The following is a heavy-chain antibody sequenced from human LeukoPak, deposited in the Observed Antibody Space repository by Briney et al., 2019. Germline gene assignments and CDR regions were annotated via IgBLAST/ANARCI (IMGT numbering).Heavy chain of an antibody. CDR1: GYTFTSYA. D-gene: IGHD6-13*01. V-gene: IGHV1-69*05. Sequence: SVKVSCKASGYTFTSYAISWVRQAPGQGLEWMGRIIPIFGTANYAQKFQGRVTITTDESTSTAYMELSSLRSEDTAVYYCARDWEYSSSWYVSGFDPWGQGTLVTVSS. CDR3: ARDWEYSSSWYVSGFDP. CDR2: IIPIFGTA. J-gene: IGHJ5*02.